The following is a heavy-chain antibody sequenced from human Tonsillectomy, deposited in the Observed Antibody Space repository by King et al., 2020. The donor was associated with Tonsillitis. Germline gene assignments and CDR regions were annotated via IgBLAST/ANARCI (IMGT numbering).Heavy chain of an antibody. CDR2: IYSGGST. CDR3: ARDLGDSGDL. D-gene: IGHD2-15*01. J-gene: IGHJ1*01. CDR1: GFTVSSNY. Sequence: VQLVESGGGLVQPGGSLRLSCAASGFTVSSNYMNWVRQAPGKGLEWVSVIYSGGSTYYAASVKGRFTISRDNSKNTLYLQMNSLRDEDAAVYYCARDLGDSGDLWGQGTRVTVSS. V-gene: IGHV3-66*01.